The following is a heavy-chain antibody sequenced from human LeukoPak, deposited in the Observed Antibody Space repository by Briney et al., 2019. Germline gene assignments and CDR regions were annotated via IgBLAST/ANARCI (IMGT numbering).Heavy chain of an antibody. V-gene: IGHV1-18*01. CDR2: ISAYNGNT. Sequence: GASVKVSCKASGYTFTSYGISWVRQAPGQGLEWMGWISAYNGNTNYAQKLQGRVTMTTDTSTSTAYMELRSLRSDDTAVYYCARDQHAYSSSSDVDYWGQGTLVTVSS. CDR1: GYTFTSYG. D-gene: IGHD6-6*01. CDR3: ARDQHAYSSSSDVDY. J-gene: IGHJ4*02.